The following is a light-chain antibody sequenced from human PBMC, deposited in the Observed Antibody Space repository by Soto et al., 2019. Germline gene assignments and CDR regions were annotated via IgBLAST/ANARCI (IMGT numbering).Light chain of an antibody. CDR1: QSISSSF. CDR2: GAS. Sequence: EIVLTQSPGTLSLSPGERATLSCRAIQSISSSFLAWYQQKPGQAPRLLIYGASSRATGIPDTFSGSGSGTDFTLTISRLEPEDFAVYYCQQYGSSPPITFGQGTRLEIK. V-gene: IGKV3-20*01. CDR3: QQYGSSPPIT. J-gene: IGKJ5*01.